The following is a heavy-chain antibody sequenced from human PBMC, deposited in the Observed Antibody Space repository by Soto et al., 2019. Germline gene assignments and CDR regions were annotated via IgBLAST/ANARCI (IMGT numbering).Heavy chain of an antibody. J-gene: IGHJ6*03. CDR2: MNPNSGNT. D-gene: IGHD3-10*01. V-gene: IGHV1-8*01. CDR3: ARRPAMVRGVNYYYYYMDV. Sequence: QVQLVQSGAEVKKPGASVKVSCKASGYTFTSYDINWVRQATGQGLEWMGWMNPNSGNTGYAQKFQGRVTMSRNTSISTAYMELSSLRSEDTAVYYCARRPAMVRGVNYYYYYMDVWGKGTTVTVSS. CDR1: GYTFTSYD.